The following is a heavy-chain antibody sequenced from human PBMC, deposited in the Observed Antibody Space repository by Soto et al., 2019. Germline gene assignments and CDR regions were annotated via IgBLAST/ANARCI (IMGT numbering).Heavy chain of an antibody. D-gene: IGHD5-12*01. CDR2: INANNGNT. V-gene: IGHV1-18*04. Sequence: QVQPVQSGAEVKKPGASVMVSCKASGYTFTSYGISWIRQAPGQGLEWMGWINANNGNTDYAQNFQGRVTMTTDTSTSTAYMELRSLRSDDTAVYYCATSYDSGFDPWGQGTLVSVSS. CDR1: GYTFTSYG. CDR3: ATSYDSGFDP. J-gene: IGHJ5*02.